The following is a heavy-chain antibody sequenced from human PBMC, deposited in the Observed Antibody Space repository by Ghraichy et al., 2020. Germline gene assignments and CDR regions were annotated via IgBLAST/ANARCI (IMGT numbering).Heavy chain of an antibody. Sequence: GGSLRLSCAASGFTFSSYAMHWVRQAPGKGLEWVALISFDGSNKYYADSVKGRFTISRDKSENTLYLQMSSLRPEDTAVYFCARESVIRAYYYYYGMDVWGQGTTVTVSS. J-gene: IGHJ6*02. CDR2: ISFDGSNK. CDR3: ARESVIRAYYYYYGMDV. D-gene: IGHD2-21*01. V-gene: IGHV3-30*04. CDR1: GFTFSSYA.